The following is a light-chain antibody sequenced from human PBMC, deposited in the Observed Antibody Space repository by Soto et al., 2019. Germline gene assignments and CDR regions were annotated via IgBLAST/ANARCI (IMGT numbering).Light chain of an antibody. CDR2: AAS. CDR1: QSISSY. V-gene: IGKV1-39*01. Sequence: DIQLTQSPSSLSASVGDRVTITCRASQSISSYLNWYQQKPGKAPKLLIYAASSLQSGVPSRFSGSGSGTEFTLTISSLQPDDFATYYCQQYNSYSITFGQGTRLEIK. CDR3: QQYNSYSIT. J-gene: IGKJ5*01.